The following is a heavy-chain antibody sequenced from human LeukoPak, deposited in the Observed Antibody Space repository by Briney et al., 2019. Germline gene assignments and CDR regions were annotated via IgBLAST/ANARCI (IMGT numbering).Heavy chain of an antibody. D-gene: IGHD2-15*01. Sequence: SQTLSLTCTVSGGSISSGGYYWSWIRQHPGKGLEWIGYIYYSGSTYYNLSPKSRVTISVDTSKNQFSLKLSSVTAADTAVYYCAREVRDSVVAAVVGSDNWGQGTLVTVSS. J-gene: IGHJ4*02. CDR1: GGSISSGGYY. CDR2: IYYSGST. V-gene: IGHV4-31*03. CDR3: AREVRDSVVAAVVGSDN.